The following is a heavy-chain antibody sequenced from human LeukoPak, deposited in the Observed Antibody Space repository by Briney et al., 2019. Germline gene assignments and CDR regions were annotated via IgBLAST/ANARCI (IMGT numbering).Heavy chain of an antibody. CDR2: MNPNCGNT. CDR1: GYTFTSYD. D-gene: IGHD6-6*01. CDR3: ARGKQLAAKAKTYNWFDP. Sequence: ASVKVSCKASGYTFTSYDINWVRQATGQGLEWMGWMNPNCGNTGYAQKFQGRVTITRNTSISTAYMELSSLRSEDTAVYYCARGKQLAAKAKTYNWFDPWGQGTLVTVHS. V-gene: IGHV1-8*03. J-gene: IGHJ5*02.